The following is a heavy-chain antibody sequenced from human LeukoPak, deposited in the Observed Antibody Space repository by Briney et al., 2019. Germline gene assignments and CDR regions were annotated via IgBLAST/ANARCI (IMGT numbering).Heavy chain of an antibody. CDR2: INTNTGNP. J-gene: IGHJ3*02. D-gene: IGHD2-15*01. CDR3: ARDSIGVVVAATDAFDI. V-gene: IGHV7-4-1*02. Sequence: ASVKVSCKASGYTFTSYYMHWVRQAPGQGLEWMGWINTNTGNPTYAQGFTGRFVFSLDTSVSTAYLQISSLKAEDTAVYYCARDSIGVVVAATDAFDIWGQGTMVTVSS. CDR1: GYTFTSYY.